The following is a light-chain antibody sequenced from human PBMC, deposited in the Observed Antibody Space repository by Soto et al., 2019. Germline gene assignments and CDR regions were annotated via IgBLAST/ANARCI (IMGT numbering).Light chain of an antibody. J-gene: IGLJ1*01. CDR2: LNNDGSH. V-gene: IGLV4-69*01. Sequence: QPVLTQSPSASASLGASVKLTCTLSSGHSTYAIAWHQQQPEKGPRYLMKLNNDGSHTKGEGIPDRFSGSSSGAERYLTISSLQSEDEADYYCQTWGTGIRVFGNGTKLTVL. CDR3: QTWGTGIRV. CDR1: SGHSTYA.